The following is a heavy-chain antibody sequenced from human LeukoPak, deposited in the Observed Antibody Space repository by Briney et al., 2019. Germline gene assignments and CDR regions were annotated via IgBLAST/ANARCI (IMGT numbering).Heavy chain of an antibody. D-gene: IGHD3-22*01. V-gene: IGHV1-18*01. CDR1: GYTFTIYG. CDR3: ARDQTPHYDSSVEVDY. Sequence: ASVTVSCTSSGYTFTIYGISWVRQAPGQGLEWMGWISAYNGNTNYAQKLQGRVTMTTDTSTSTAYMELRSLRSDDTAVYYYARDQTPHYDSSVEVDYWGQGTLVTVSS. J-gene: IGHJ4*02. CDR2: ISAYNGNT.